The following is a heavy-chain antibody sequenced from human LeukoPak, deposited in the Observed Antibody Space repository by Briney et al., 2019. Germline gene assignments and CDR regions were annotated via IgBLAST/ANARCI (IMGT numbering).Heavy chain of an antibody. CDR1: GFTFSSYE. V-gene: IGHV3-48*03. J-gene: IGHJ3*01. CDR2: ISSSGNNI. D-gene: IGHD6-25*01. Sequence: GGSLRLSCAASGFTFSSYEMNWVRQAPGEGLGWVSFISSSGNNIYYADSVKGRFIISRDNAKNSLYLQMNSLRTEDTAIYYCARERRGKDTFDLWGKGTMVTVSS. CDR3: ARERRGKDTFDL.